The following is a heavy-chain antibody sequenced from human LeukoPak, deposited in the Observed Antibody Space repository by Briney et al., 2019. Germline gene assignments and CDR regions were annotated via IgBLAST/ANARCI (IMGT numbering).Heavy chain of an antibody. D-gene: IGHD2-2*01. CDR1: GFTFSSYS. CDR2: ISKSSTYI. J-gene: IGHJ4*02. Sequence: GGSLRLSCAASGFTFSSYSMNWVRQAPGKGLERVSAISKSSTYIKYADSVKGRFTVSRDNAKNSLFLQMNSLRVEDTAVYYCAREVVIVVEPAANTIDYWGQGTRVTVSS. V-gene: IGHV3-21*01. CDR3: AREVVIVVEPAANTIDY.